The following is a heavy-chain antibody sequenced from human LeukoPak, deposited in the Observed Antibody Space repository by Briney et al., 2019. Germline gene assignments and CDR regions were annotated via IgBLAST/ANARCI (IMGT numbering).Heavy chain of an antibody. D-gene: IGHD1-7*01. J-gene: IGHJ4*02. CDR3: ARVQLELRGSYFDY. Sequence: SETLSLTCTVSGYSISSGYYWGWIRQPPGKGLEWIGSIYHSGSTYYNPSLKSRVTISVDTSMNQFSLKLSSVTAADTAVYYCARVQLELRGSYFDYWGQGTLVTVSS. V-gene: IGHV4-38-2*02. CDR1: GYSISSGYY. CDR2: IYHSGST.